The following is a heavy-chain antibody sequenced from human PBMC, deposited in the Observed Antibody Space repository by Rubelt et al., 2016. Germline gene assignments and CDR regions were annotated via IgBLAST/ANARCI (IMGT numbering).Heavy chain of an antibody. CDR3: ARISRDGYNRAFDY. Sequence: QLQLQESGPGLVKPSETLSLTCTVSGGSISSSSNYWGWIRQPPGKGLEWIGNIYYSGSTYYNAFLKGRVTISVDTSKNQFSLKLSSVTAADTAMYYCARISRDGYNRAFDYWGQGTLVTVSS. CDR2: IYYSGST. D-gene: IGHD5-24*01. V-gene: IGHV4-39*01. J-gene: IGHJ4*02. CDR1: GGSISSSSNY.